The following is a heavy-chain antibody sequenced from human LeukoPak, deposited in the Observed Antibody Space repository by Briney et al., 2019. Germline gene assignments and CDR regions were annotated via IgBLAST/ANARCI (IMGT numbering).Heavy chain of an antibody. J-gene: IGHJ3*02. Sequence: SETLSLTCTVSGGSISSSISYWAWIRQPPGRQLEYIGSVHYGGSIYYHPSLKSRVTISIDTSKNQFSLKVNSVTAADAAVYHCARLSNCEYRNAFDIWGQGTMVTVSS. V-gene: IGHV4-39*01. D-gene: IGHD4-11*01. CDR3: ARLSNCEYRNAFDI. CDR2: VHYGGSI. CDR1: GGSISSSISY.